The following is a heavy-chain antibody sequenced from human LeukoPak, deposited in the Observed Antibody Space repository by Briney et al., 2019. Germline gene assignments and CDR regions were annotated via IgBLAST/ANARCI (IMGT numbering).Heavy chain of an antibody. D-gene: IGHD2-21*02. CDR2: ISSSGSGGNT. J-gene: IGHJ4*02. CDR1: GVTLSTYA. V-gene: IGHV3-23*01. CDR3: AYCGGDCYTRLHF. Sequence: GGSLRLSCAASGVTLSTYAMSWARQAPGRGLEWVSGISSSGSGGNTYYADSVKGRFTISRDNSKNTLYLQMNSLRAEDTAVYYCAYCGGDCYTRLHFWGQGTLVTVSS.